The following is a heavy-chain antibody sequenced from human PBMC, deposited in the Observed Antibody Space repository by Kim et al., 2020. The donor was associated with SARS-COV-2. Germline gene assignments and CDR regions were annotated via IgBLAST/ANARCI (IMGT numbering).Heavy chain of an antibody. Sequence: GESLKISCKASGYTFTNYWIGWVRQMPGKALEWVGIIYPGDSDARYSPFFRGQVTISVDKSITTSYLQWTSLKASDTAMYYCARDDSGWERAFGIWGRGT. CDR1: GYTFTNYW. D-gene: IGHD6-19*01. J-gene: IGHJ3*02. V-gene: IGHV5-51*01. CDR3: ARDDSGWERAFGI. CDR2: IYPGDSDA.